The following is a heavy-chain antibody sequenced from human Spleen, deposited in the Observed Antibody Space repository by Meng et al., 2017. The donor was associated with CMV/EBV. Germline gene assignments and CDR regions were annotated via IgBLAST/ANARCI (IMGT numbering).Heavy chain of an antibody. V-gene: IGHV3-23*01. J-gene: IGHJ5*02. D-gene: IGHD1-26*01. CDR1: GFTFSSYA. CDR3: AKDAFSGSYYWFDP. Sequence: ACGFTFSSYAMSWVRQAPGKGLEWVSAISGSGGSTYYADSVKGRFTISRDNSKNTLYLQMNSLRAEDTAVYYCAKDAFSGSYYWFDPWGQGTLVTVSS. CDR2: ISGSGGST.